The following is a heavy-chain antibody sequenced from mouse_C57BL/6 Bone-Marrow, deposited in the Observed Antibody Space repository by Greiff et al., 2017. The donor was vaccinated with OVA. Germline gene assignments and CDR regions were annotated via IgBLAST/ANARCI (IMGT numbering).Heavy chain of an antibody. Sequence: EVKLQESGAELVKPGASVKLSCTASGFNIKDYYMHWVKQRTEQGLEWIGRIDPEDGATKYAPKFQGQATITADTSSNTAYLQLSSLTSEDTAVYYCARRRGSRIYYGFDGYFDVWGTGTTVTVSS. CDR3: ARRRGSRIYYGFDGYFDV. CDR1: GFNIKDYY. J-gene: IGHJ1*03. D-gene: IGHD2-2*01. CDR2: IDPEDGAT. V-gene: IGHV14-2*01.